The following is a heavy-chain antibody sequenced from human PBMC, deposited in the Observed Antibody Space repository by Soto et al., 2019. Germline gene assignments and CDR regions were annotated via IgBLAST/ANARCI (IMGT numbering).Heavy chain of an antibody. CDR2: IYYSGST. J-gene: IGHJ6*01. Sequence: SETLSLTCTVSDDSISSGGYYWNWIRHHPGKGLEWIGYIYYSGSTYYNPSLKSRLTISVDTSKNQFSLKLYSLTAADTAVYFCARGTIFGGDYFYGLDVWGQGTTVTVSS. CDR3: ARGTIFGGDYFYGLDV. CDR1: DDSISSGGYY. D-gene: IGHD3-3*01. V-gene: IGHV4-31*03.